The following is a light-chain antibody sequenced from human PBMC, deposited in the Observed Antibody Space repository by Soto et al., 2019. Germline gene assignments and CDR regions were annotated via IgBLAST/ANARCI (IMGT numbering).Light chain of an antibody. V-gene: IGLV2-14*01. CDR1: SSDVGGYNY. Sequence: QSVLTQPASVSGSPGQSITIFCTGTSSDVGGYNYVSWYQQHPGKAPKLMIYEVSNRPSGVSNRFSGSKSGNTASLTISGLQAEDEADYYCSSYTSSTTLLFGGGTQLTVL. CDR2: EVS. J-gene: IGLJ7*01. CDR3: SSYTSSTTLL.